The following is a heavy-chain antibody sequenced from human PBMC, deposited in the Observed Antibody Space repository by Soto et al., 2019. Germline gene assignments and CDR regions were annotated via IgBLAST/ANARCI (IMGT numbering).Heavy chain of an antibody. V-gene: IGHV1-18*01. D-gene: IGHD3-22*01. CDR1: GYTFTSYG. CDR3: ARGGYYDSSGSRNYYYYGMNV. J-gene: IGHJ6*02. CDR2: ISAYDGNT. Sequence: QVQLVQSGAEVKKPGASVKVSCKASGYTFTSYGISWVRQAPGQGLEWLGWISAYDGNTNYAQILQGRVSMTTDTSTSTAYMELRSLRSGDTAVYYCARGGYYDSSGSRNYYYYGMNVWGQGTTVTVSS.